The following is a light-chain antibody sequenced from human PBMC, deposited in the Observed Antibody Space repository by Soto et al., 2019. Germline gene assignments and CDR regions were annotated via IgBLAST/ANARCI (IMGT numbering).Light chain of an antibody. CDR2: ARS. CDR3: QQYYTYPWT. Sequence: AIRMTQSPSSLSASTGDRVTITCRASQGISSYLAWFQQKPGRPPKLLMSARSTLQSDVPSRFSGSGSGTDFTLTIGCLQSEDLATYYCQQYYTYPWTFGQGTKVEIK. CDR1: QGISSY. J-gene: IGKJ1*01. V-gene: IGKV1-8*01.